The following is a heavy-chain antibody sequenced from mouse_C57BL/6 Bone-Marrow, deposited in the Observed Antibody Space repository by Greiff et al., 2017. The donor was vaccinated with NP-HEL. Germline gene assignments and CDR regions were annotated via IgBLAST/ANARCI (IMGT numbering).Heavy chain of an antibody. CDR1: GYTFTDYY. D-gene: IGHD4-1*01. CDR2: INPYNGGT. J-gene: IGHJ2*01. CDR3: ARGGNWSY. Sequence: EVQLVESGPVLVKPGASVKMSCKASGYTFTDYYMNWVKQSHGKSLEWIGVINPYNGGTSYNQKFKGKATLTVDKSSSTAYMELNSLTSEDSAVYYCARGGNWSYWGQGTTLTVSS. V-gene: IGHV1-19*01.